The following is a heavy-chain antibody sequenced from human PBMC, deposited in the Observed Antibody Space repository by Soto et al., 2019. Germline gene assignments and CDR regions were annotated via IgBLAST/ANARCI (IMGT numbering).Heavy chain of an antibody. CDR2: ISYDGSNK. V-gene: IGHV3-30*18. CDR3: AKSRMLWSRDDY. J-gene: IGHJ4*02. D-gene: IGHD3-10*01. Sequence: QVQLVESGGGVVQPGRSLRLSCAASGFTFSSYGMHWVRQAPGKGLEWVAVISYDGSNKYYADSVKGRFTISRDKSKNTLYLQMNSLRAEDTAVYYFAKSRMLWSRDDYWGQGTLVTVSS. CDR1: GFTFSSYG.